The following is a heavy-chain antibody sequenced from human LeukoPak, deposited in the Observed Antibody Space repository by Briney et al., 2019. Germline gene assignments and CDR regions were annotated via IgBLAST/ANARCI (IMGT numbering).Heavy chain of an antibody. CDR2: VYYTGRTNYNPST. J-gene: IGHJ4*02. D-gene: IGHD3-10*01. Sequence: PSETLSLTCTVSGGSITNHYWSWIRQTPGKGLEWIGYVYYTGRTNYNPSTNYNPSLKSRLTISIDASKSQFSLKLRSVTAADTAVYYCARAGHMVRGVQNYFDYWGQGTLVTVSS. CDR3: ARAGHMVRGVQNYFDY. CDR1: GGSITNHY. V-gene: IGHV4-59*08.